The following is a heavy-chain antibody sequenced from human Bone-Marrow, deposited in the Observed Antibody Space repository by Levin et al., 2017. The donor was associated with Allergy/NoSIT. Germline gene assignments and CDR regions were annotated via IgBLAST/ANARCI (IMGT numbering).Heavy chain of an antibody. J-gene: IGHJ4*02. CDR3: ARNLALTGDFDS. Sequence: GGSLRLSCAASGIIISSYSMHWVRQAPGKGLEWVAMISPDGETKTYADFVTGLFTISRDNSKSTMYLQMSSLTSEDTAVYYCARNLALTGDFDSWGQGTPVTVSS. V-gene: IGHV3-30*04. CDR1: GIIISSYS. CDR2: ISPDGETK. D-gene: IGHD7-27*01.